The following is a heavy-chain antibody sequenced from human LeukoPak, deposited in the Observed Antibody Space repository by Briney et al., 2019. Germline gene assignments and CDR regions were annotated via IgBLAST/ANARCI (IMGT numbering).Heavy chain of an antibody. J-gene: IGHJ4*02. CDR1: GFTFTSSA. CDR3: AADLNGGYDYNY. D-gene: IGHD5-12*01. CDR2: IVFGSGNT. V-gene: IGHV1-58*02. Sequence: PVKVSCKASGFTFTSSAMQWVRQARGQRLEWIGCIVFGSGNTNYAQQFQERVTITRDMSTSTAYMELSSLRSEDTAVYYCAADLNGGYDYNYWGQGTLVTVSS.